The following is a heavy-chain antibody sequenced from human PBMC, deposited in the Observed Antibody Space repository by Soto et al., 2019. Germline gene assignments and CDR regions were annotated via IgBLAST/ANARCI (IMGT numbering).Heavy chain of an antibody. CDR2: MNPNSGNT. V-gene: IGHV1-8*01. D-gene: IGHD3-3*01. CDR3: ARGARNDFWSGYAYYYYYYMDV. J-gene: IGHJ6*03. CDR1: GYTFTSYD. Sequence: GASVKVSCKASGYTFTSYDINWVRQATGQGLEWMGWMNPNSGNTGYAQKFQGRVTMTRNTSISTAYMELSSLRSEDTAVYYCARGARNDFWSGYAYYYYYYMDVWGKGTTVTVSS.